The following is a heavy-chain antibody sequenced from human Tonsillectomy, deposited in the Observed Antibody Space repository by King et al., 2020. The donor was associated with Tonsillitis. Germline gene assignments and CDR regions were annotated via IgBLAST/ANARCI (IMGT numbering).Heavy chain of an antibody. CDR2: IYHSGST. J-gene: IGHJ2*01. CDR1: GVSISSGGYS. V-gene: IGHV4-30-2*01. Sequence: LQLQESGSGLVKPPQTLSLTCAVSGVSISSGGYSWSWIRQPPGKGLEWIGYIYHSGSTYYNPSLKSRVTISVDRSKNQFSLKLSSVTAADTAVYYCARTRGIEYFDLWGRGTLVTVSS. D-gene: IGHD3-16*01. CDR3: ARTRGIEYFDL.